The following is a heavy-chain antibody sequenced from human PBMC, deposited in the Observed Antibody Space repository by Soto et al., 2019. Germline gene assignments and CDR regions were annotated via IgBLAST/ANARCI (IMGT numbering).Heavy chain of an antibody. CDR1: GFTINRND. D-gene: IGHD3-3*01. Sequence: GGSLRLSCAASGFTINRNDMYWVRQAPGKGLEWVAVMSFDGNHQHYADSVEGRFTISRDNSKNTLSLEMNSLRRDDTAVYYCASCERFPRVGVDYYALDVWGQGTKVTV. CDR2: MSFDGNHQ. V-gene: IGHV3-30*03. J-gene: IGHJ6*02. CDR3: ASCERFPRVGVDYYALDV.